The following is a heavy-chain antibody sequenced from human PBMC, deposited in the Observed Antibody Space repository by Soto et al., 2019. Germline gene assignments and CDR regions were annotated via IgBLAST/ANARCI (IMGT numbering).Heavy chain of an antibody. J-gene: IGHJ3*02. CDR1: GYTFTGYY. V-gene: IGHV1-2*04. CDR3: ARTGHYDILTGPHDAFDI. D-gene: IGHD3-9*01. Sequence: ASVKVSCKASGYTFTGYYMHWVRQAPGQGLEWMGWINPNSGGTNYAQKFQGWVTMTRDTSISTAYMELSRLRSDDTAVYYCARTGHYDILTGPHDAFDIWGQGTMVTVSS. CDR2: INPNSGGT.